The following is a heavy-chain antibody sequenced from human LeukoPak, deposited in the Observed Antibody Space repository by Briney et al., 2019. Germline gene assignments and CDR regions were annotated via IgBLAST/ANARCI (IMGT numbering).Heavy chain of an antibody. CDR3: AKDGDTMSGTYYYDMDV. V-gene: IGHV3-48*01. CDR2: ISSSSTTI. D-gene: IGHD1-26*01. CDR1: GFTFSSYS. J-gene: IGHJ6*03. Sequence: GGSLRLSCAASGFTFSSYSMMWVRQAPGKGLEWVSYISSSSTTIYYADSVKGRFTISRDNSKNTLYLQMNSLRGEDTAVYYCAKDGDTMSGTYYYDMDVWGKGTTVTIS.